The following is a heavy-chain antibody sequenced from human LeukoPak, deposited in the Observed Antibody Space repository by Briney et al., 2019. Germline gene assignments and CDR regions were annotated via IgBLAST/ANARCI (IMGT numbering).Heavy chain of an antibody. CDR2: INHSRGT. D-gene: IGHD6-19*01. V-gene: IGHV4-34*01. CDR3: ARDRSGSGYNWFDP. Sequence: NPSETLSLTCAVYGGSFSDYYWSWIRQSPGKGLEWIGEINHSRGTNYNPSLKSRVSISVDTSKKQFSLKLNSVTAADTAVYYCARDRSGSGYNWFDPWGQGTLVTVSS. J-gene: IGHJ5*02. CDR1: GGSFSDYY.